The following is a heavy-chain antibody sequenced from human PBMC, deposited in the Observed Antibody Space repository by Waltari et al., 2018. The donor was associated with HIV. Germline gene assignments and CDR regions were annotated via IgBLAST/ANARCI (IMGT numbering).Heavy chain of an antibody. Sequence: EVQLVESGGGLVQPGGSLRLSCAASGFTFSSYSMNWVRQAPGKGLEWVSYISSSSSTIYYADSVKGRLTISRDNAKNSLYLQMNSLRAEDTAVYYCARDYYDGYYYYGMDVWGQGTTVTVSS. J-gene: IGHJ6*02. CDR1: GFTFSSYS. CDR3: ARDYYDGYYYYGMDV. V-gene: IGHV3-48*04. D-gene: IGHD3-22*01. CDR2: ISSSSSTI.